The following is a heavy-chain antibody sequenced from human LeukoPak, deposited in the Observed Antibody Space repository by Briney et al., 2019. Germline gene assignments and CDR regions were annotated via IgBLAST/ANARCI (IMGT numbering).Heavy chain of an antibody. D-gene: IGHD6-19*01. V-gene: IGHV7-4-1*02. CDR3: ARVPIWSGWYYDYYYMDA. CDR2: INTNTGNP. Sequence: ASVKVSCKASGYTFTSYAMNWVRQAPGQGLEWMGWINTNTGNPTYAQGFTGRFVFSLDTSVSTAYLQISSLKAEDTAVYYCARVPIWSGWYYDYYYMDAWGKGTTVTVSS. CDR1: GYTFTSYA. J-gene: IGHJ6*03.